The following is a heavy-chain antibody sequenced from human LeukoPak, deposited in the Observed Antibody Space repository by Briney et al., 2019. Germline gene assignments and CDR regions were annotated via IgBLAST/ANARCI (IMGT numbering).Heavy chain of an antibody. CDR1: DGSISSYY. CDR2: IYNSGST. CDR3: ARDKGPYWYFDL. J-gene: IGHJ2*01. V-gene: IGHV4-59*01. Sequence: TPSETLSLTCAVSDGSISSYYWNWIRQPPGKGLEWIGNIYNSGSTDYNPSLKSRVTISVNLSKNQISLKLTSVTAADTALYYCARDKGPYWYFDLWGRGTLVTVSS.